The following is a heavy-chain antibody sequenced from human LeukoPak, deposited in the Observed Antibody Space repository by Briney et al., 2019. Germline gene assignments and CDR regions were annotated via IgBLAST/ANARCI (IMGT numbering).Heavy chain of an antibody. J-gene: IGHJ3*01. D-gene: IGHD6-6*01. CDR3: ARSSYSSSSSV. CDR2: INSDGTEG. Sequence: GGSLRLSCAVSGFTFSGFWMSWSRQAPGKGLEWVASINSDGTEGYYADVVKGRFTISRDNAKNSLYLQINSLRAEDTAVYYCARSSYSSSSSVWGQGTMVTVSS. CDR1: GFTFSGFW. V-gene: IGHV3-7*03.